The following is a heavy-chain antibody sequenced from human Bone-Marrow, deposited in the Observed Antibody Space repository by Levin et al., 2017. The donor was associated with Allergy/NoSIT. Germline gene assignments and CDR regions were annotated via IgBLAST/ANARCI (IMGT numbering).Heavy chain of an antibody. Sequence: GESLKISCAASGFTFSSYAMSWVRQAPGKGLEWVSAISGSGGSTYYADSVKGRFTISRDNSKNTLYLQMNSLRAEDTAVYYCAKVLLGSSGWPIDYWGQGTLVTVSS. CDR2: ISGSGGST. J-gene: IGHJ4*02. CDR3: AKVLLGSSGWPIDY. CDR1: GFTFSSYA. V-gene: IGHV3-23*01. D-gene: IGHD6-19*01.